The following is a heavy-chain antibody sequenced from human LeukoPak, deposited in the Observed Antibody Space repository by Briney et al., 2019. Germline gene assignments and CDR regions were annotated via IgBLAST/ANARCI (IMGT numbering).Heavy chain of an antibody. Sequence: SETLSLTCTVSGGSISSSSYYWGWIRQPPGKGLEWIGSIYYSGSTYYNPSLKSRVTISVDTSKNQFSLKLSSVTAADTAVYYCARRGVSGSSDYWGQGTLVTVSS. V-gene: IGHV4-39*07. D-gene: IGHD1-26*01. CDR2: IYYSGST. J-gene: IGHJ4*02. CDR1: GGSISSSSYY. CDR3: ARRGVSGSSDY.